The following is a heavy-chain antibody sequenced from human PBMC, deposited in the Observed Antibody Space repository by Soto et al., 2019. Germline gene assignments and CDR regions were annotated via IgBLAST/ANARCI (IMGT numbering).Heavy chain of an antibody. V-gene: IGHV4-38-2*01. J-gene: IGHJ4*02. CDR1: GYSISSGYY. CDR2: IYHSGST. CDR3: ARGIGPPNFDY. D-gene: IGHD3-10*01. Sequence: SETLSLTCAVSGYSISSGYYWGWIRQPPGKGLEWIGSIYHSGSTYYNPSLKSRVTISVDTSKNQFSLKLSSVTAADTAVYYCARGIGPPNFDYWGQGTLVTVSS.